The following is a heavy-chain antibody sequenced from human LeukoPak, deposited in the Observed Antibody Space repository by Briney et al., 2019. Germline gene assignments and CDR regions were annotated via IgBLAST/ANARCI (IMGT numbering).Heavy chain of an antibody. CDR1: GFTFSSYS. D-gene: IGHD1-26*01. V-gene: IGHV3-48*01. Sequence: PGGSLRLSCAASGFTFSSYSMKWVRQAPGKGLEWVSYISSSSSIIYYADSVKGRFTVSRDNAKNSLYLQMNSLRAEDTAAYYCAGTDSGSYSRWFDYWGQGTLVTVSS. J-gene: IGHJ4*02. CDR3: AGTDSGSYSRWFDY. CDR2: ISSSSSII.